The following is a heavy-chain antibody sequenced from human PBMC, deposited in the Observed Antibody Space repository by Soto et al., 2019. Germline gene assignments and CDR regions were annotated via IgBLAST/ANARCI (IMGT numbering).Heavy chain of an antibody. CDR1: GFTFSVSA. Sequence: QPGGSLRLSCAASGFTFSVSAMHWVRHASGKGLEWVGRIRSKANSYATAYAASVKGRFTISRDDSKNTAYLQMNSLKTEDTAVYYCTSHPDSCSSTSCYFLDYWGQGTLVTVSS. V-gene: IGHV3-73*01. CDR2: IRSKANSYAT. D-gene: IGHD2-2*01. J-gene: IGHJ4*02. CDR3: TSHPDSCSSTSCYFLDY.